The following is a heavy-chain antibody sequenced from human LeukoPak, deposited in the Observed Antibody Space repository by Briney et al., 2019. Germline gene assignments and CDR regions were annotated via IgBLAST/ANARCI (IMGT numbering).Heavy chain of an antibody. D-gene: IGHD1-26*01. Sequence: PGGSLRLSCAASGFTVSSNYMSWVRQAPGKGLEWVSVIYSGGSTYYADSVKGRFTISRDNSKNTLYLQMNSLRAEDTAVYYCARDPIVGPARAFDIWGQGTMVTVSS. J-gene: IGHJ3*02. CDR2: IYSGGST. CDR3: ARDPIVGPARAFDI. CDR1: GFTVSSNY. V-gene: IGHV3-66*01.